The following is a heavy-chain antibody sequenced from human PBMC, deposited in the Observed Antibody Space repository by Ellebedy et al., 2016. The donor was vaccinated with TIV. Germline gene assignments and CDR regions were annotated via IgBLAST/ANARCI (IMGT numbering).Heavy chain of an antibody. CDR1: GGSFSGYY. D-gene: IGHD6-19*01. J-gene: IGHJ4*02. CDR2: INHRRIT. V-gene: IGHV4-34*01. CDR3: ARWVAVAATYCDY. Sequence: MPSETLSLTCAVYGGSFSGYYWSWIRQPPGKGLEWIGEINHRRITNYNPSLKSRVTISVDTSKNQFSLKLLSVTAADTAVYYCARWVAVAATYCDYWGQGTLVTVSS.